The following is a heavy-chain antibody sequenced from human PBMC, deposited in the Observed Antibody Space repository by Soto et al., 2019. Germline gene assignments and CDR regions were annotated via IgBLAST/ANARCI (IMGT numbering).Heavy chain of an antibody. J-gene: IGHJ4*02. V-gene: IGHV3-23*01. CDR2: ISGSGGST. CDR1: GFTFSSYA. Sequence: GGSLRLSCAASGFTFSSYAMSWVRQAPGKGLEWVSAISGSGGSTYYADSVKGRFTISRDNSKNTLYLQMNSLRAEDTAVYYCAKDIGADGGNSVDYWGQGTLVTVSS. CDR3: AKDIGADGGNSVDY. D-gene: IGHD2-21*02.